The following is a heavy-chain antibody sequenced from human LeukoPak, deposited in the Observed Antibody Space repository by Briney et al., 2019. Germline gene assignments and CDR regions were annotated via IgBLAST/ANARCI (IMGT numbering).Heavy chain of an antibody. CDR3: ARHDGSGYYTLVY. J-gene: IGHJ4*02. CDR2: ISTSGIT. D-gene: IGHD3-22*01. CDR1: GGSISGFY. Sequence: PSETLSLTCTVSGGSISGFYWSWVRQPPGKGLEWIGYISTSGITNYNPSLKSRVTISADTSKNQFSPQLSSVTAADTAVYYCARHDGSGYYTLVYWGQGTLVTVSS. V-gene: IGHV4-4*09.